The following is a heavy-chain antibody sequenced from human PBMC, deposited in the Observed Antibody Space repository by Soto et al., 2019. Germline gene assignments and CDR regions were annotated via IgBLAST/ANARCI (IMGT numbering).Heavy chain of an antibody. J-gene: IGHJ6*02. CDR3: ARHYFRAVEAAAPRYYYSGMDV. V-gene: IGHV5-51*01. CDR2: IYPGDSDT. D-gene: IGHD6-13*01. Sequence: GESLKISCKGSGYSFTSYWIGWVRQMPGKGLEWMGIIYPGDSDTRYSPSFQGQVTISADKSISTAYLQWSSLKASDTAMYYCARHYFRAVEAAAPRYYYSGMDVWGQGTTVTVSS. CDR1: GYSFTSYW.